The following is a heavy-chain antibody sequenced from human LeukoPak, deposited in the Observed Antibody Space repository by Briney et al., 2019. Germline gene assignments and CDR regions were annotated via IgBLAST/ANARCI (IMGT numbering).Heavy chain of an antibody. D-gene: IGHD6-13*01. J-gene: IGHJ6*03. CDR3: AGISSWYYMDV. CDR2: IDSSSSTI. Sequence: GGSLRLSCVASDFIFRTYRMNWVRQTPGKGLEWLSNIDSSSSTIYYADSVKGRFIISRDNAKNSLSLQMNSLRAEDTAIYYCAGISSWYYMDVWGKGTTVTVSS. V-gene: IGHV3-48*01. CDR1: DFIFRTYR.